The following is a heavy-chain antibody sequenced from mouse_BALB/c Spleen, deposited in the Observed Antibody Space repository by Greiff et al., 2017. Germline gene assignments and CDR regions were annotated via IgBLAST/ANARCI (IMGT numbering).Heavy chain of an antibody. J-gene: IGHJ3*01. D-gene: IGHD1-1*01. V-gene: IGHV1-18*01. CDR2: INPNNGGT. CDR3: ARERGSNWFAY. CDR1: GYTFTDYN. Sequence: VHVKQSGPELVKPGASVKIPCKASGYTFTDYNMDWVKQSHGKSLEWIGDINPNNGGTIYNQKFKGKATLTVDKSSSTAYMELRSLTSEDTAVYYCARERGSNWFAYWGQGTLVTVSA.